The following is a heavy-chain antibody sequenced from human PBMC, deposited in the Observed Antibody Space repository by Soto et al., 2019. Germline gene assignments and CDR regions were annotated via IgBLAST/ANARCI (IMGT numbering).Heavy chain of an antibody. J-gene: IGHJ4*02. CDR1: GFTFSSYW. V-gene: IGHV3-7*01. CDR2: IKQDGSEK. CDR3: AREIRDYIWGSYRPPGFDY. Sequence: GGSLRLSCAASGFTFSSYWMSWVRQAPGKGLEWVANIKQDGSEKYYVDSVKGRFTISRDNAKNSLYLQMNSLRAEDTAVYYCAREIRDYIWGSYRPPGFDYWGQGTLVTVSS. D-gene: IGHD3-16*02.